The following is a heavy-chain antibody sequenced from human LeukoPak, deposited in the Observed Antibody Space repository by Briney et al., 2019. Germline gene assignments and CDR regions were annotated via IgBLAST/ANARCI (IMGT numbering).Heavy chain of an antibody. CDR3: ARDLGWLLLDY. CDR1: GFTFSSYG. V-gene: IGHV3-33*01. J-gene: IGHJ4*02. CDR2: IWYDGSNK. D-gene: IGHD2-15*01. Sequence: PGGSLRLSCAASGFTFSSYGMHWVRQAPGKGLEWVAVIWYDGSNKYYADSVKGRFTISRDNSKNTLYLQMNNLRAEDTAIYYCARDLGWLLLDYWGQGTLVTVSS.